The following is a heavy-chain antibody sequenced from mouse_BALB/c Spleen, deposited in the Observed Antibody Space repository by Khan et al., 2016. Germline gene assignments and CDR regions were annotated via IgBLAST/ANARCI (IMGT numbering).Heavy chain of an antibody. CDR3: TREGYYPY. CDR2: IDPANVNT. Sequence: VQLKQSGAELVKPGASVKLSCTASGFNIKDTYMHWVKQRPEQGLEWIGRIDPANVNTKYDPKFQGKATITADTSSNTANMQISSLTSEDTAVYYCTREGYYPYWGQGTTLTVSS. V-gene: IGHV14-3*02. D-gene: IGHD2-3*01. J-gene: IGHJ2*01. CDR1: GFNIKDTY.